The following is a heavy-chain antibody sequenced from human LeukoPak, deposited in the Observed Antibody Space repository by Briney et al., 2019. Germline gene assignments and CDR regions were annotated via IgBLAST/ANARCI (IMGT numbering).Heavy chain of an antibody. J-gene: IGHJ5*02. CDR2: MNPNSGNT. CDR3: ARRRAYGGNSKWFDP. D-gene: IGHD4-23*01. V-gene: IGHV1-8*02. CDR1: GGTFSSYA. Sequence: ASVKVSCKASGGTFSSYAINWVRQATGQGLEWMGWMNPNSGNTGYAQKFQGRVTMTRNTSISTAYMELSSLRSEDTAVYYCARRRAYGGNSKWFDPWGQGTLVTVSS.